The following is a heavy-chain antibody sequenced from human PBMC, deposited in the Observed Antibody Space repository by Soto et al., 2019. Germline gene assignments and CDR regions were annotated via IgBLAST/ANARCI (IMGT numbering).Heavy chain of an antibody. Sequence: SETLSLTCTFSCGSIISYYWSWIRQPPGKGLEWIGYIYYSGSTNYNPSLKSRVTVSVDTSKNQFSLKLSSVTAADTAVYYCARGYCSGGSCYPGEYYGMDVWGQGTTVTVSS. CDR3: ARGYCSGGSCYPGEYYGMDV. CDR1: CGSIISYY. V-gene: IGHV4-59*01. CDR2: IYYSGST. D-gene: IGHD2-15*01. J-gene: IGHJ6*02.